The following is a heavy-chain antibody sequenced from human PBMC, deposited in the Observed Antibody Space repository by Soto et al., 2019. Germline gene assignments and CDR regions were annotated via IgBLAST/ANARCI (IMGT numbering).Heavy chain of an antibody. V-gene: IGHV4-59*01. D-gene: IGHD3-16*02. CDR3: ARGHDYIWGSYRLLSPHAFDI. CDR2: IYYSGST. CDR1: GGSISSYY. J-gene: IGHJ3*02. Sequence: SETLSLTCTVSGGSISSYYWSWIRQPPGKGLEWIGYIYYSGSTNYSPSLKSRVTISVDTSKNQFSLKLSSVTAADTAVYYCARGHDYIWGSYRLLSPHAFDIWGQGTMVTVSS.